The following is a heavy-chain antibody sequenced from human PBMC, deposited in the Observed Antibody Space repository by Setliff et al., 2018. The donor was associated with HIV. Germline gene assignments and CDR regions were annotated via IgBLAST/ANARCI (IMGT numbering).Heavy chain of an antibody. CDR3: ARHPAGRPAMGPHHFDH. CDR2: IYYSGST. D-gene: IGHD5-18*01. CDR1: GGSISSSSYY. J-gene: IGHJ4*02. V-gene: IGHV4-39*01. Sequence: SETLSLTCTVSGGSISSSSYYWGWIRQPPGKGLDWIGRIYYSGSTYYNPSLKSRVTISVDTSKNQFSLKRSSVTAADTAVYYCARHPAGRPAMGPHHFDHWGQGALVTVSS.